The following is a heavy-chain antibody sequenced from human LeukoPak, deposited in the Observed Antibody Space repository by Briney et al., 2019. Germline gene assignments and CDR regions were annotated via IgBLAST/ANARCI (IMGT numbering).Heavy chain of an antibody. V-gene: IGHV3-48*01. CDR1: GFSFSNYN. CDR3: ARESPWGFDAFDV. CDR2: IGSTSSTI. Sequence: GGSLRLSCAASGFSFSNYNMNWVRQAPGKGLEWVSYIGSTSSTIHYADSVKGRFAISGDNAKSSLYLQMNSLRAEDTAVYYCARESPWGFDAFDVWGQGTVVTVSS. D-gene: IGHD7-27*01. J-gene: IGHJ3*01.